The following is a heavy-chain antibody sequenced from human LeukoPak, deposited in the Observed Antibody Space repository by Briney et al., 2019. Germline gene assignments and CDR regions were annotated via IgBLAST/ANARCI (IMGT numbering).Heavy chain of an antibody. V-gene: IGHV4-59*01. Sequence: KPSETLSLTCTVSGGSISSYYWSWIRQPPGKGLEWIGYIYYSGSTNYNPSLKSRVTISVDTSKNQSSLKLSSVTAADTAVYYCARDIVDRGGAFDIWGQGTMVTVSS. CDR2: IYYSGST. J-gene: IGHJ3*02. CDR3: ARDIVDRGGAFDI. CDR1: GGSISSYY. D-gene: IGHD2-15*01.